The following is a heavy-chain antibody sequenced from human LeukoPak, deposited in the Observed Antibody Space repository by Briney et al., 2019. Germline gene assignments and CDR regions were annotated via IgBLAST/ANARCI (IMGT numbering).Heavy chain of an antibody. V-gene: IGHV1-18*01. D-gene: IGHD2-2*01. CDR2: ISAYNGNT. J-gene: IGHJ5*02. Sequence: ASVKVSCKASGYTFTGYGISWVRQAPGQGLEWMGWISAYNGNTNYAQKLQGRVTMTTDTSTSTAYMELRSLRSDDTAVYYCARDRFCSSTSCSRFDPWGQGTLVTVSS. CDR1: GYTFTGYG. CDR3: ARDRFCSSTSCSRFDP.